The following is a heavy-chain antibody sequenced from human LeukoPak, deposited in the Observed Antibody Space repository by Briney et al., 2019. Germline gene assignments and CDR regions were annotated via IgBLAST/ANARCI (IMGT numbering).Heavy chain of an antibody. D-gene: IGHD4-17*01. CDR3: STEGSTVNWFDP. J-gene: IGHJ5*02. CDR2: INTSGST. Sequence: ASETLSLTCTVSGGSISNYYCSWIRQPAGKGLEWIGRINTSGSTNYNPSLQSRVTMSVDTSKNQFSLKLTSVTAADTAVYYCSTEGSTVNWFDPWGQGTLVTVSS. CDR1: GGSISNYY. V-gene: IGHV4-4*07.